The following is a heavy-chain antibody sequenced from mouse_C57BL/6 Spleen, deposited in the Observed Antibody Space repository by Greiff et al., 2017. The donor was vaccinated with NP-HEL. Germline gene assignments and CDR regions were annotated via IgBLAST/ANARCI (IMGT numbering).Heavy chain of an antibody. D-gene: IGHD3-1*01. Sequence: QVQLQQPGAELVKPGASVKLSCKASGYTFTSYWMHWVKQRPGQGLEWIGMIHPSSGSTNYNEKFKSKATLTVDKSSSTAYMQLSSLTSEDSAVYYCARRASAGPWFAYWGQGTLVTVSA. CDR2: IHPSSGST. V-gene: IGHV1-64*01. J-gene: IGHJ3*01. CDR3: ARRASAGPWFAY. CDR1: GYTFTSYW.